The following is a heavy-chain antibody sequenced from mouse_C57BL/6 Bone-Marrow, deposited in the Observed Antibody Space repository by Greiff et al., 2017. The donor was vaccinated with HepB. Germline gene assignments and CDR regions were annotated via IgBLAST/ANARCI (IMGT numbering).Heavy chain of an antibody. J-gene: IGHJ1*03. CDR2: INPSSGYT. V-gene: IGHV1-7*01. Sequence: VQLQQSGAELAKPGASVKLSCKASGYTFTSYYMHWVKQRPGQGLEWIGYINPSSGYTNYKQKFKVKATLTADKSSSTAYMQLSSLTYEDSAVYYCASREGWYFDVWGTGTTVTVSS. D-gene: IGHD3-3*01. CDR3: ASREGWYFDV. CDR1: GYTFTSYY.